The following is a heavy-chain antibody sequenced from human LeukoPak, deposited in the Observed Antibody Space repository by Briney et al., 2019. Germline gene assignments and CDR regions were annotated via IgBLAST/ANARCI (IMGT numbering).Heavy chain of an antibody. CDR1: GDSVSRSDSY. J-gene: IGHJ1*01. V-gene: IGHV4-39*01. D-gene: IGHD3-22*01. CDR2: IYYSGRT. Sequence: SETLSLTCSVSGDSVSRSDSYWDWIRQPPGKGLEWIGTIYYSGRTYYSPSLKGRVTMPVDPSNNQLSLNLRSVTAADTAVYYCARRRYYDGSGYLEWGQGTLLSVSS. CDR3: ARRRYYDGSGYLE.